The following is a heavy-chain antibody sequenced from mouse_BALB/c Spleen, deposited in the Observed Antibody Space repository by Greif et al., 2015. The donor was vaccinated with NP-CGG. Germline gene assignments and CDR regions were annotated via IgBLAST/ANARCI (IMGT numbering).Heavy chain of an antibody. CDR1: GYAFSSYW. D-gene: IGHD2-4*01. V-gene: IGHV1-80*01. Sequence: VQLQESGAELVRPGSSVKISCKASGYAFSSYWMNWVKQRPGQGLEWIGQIYPGDGDTNYNGKFKGKATLTADKSSSTAYMQLSSLTSEDSAVYFCARSGALYDYGAWFAYWGQGTLVTVSA. CDR2: IYPGDGDT. J-gene: IGHJ3*01. CDR3: ARSGALYDYGAWFAY.